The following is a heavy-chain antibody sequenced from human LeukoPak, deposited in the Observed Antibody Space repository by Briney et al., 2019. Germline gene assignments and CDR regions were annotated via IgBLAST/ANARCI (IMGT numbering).Heavy chain of an antibody. CDR2: ISYDGSNK. D-gene: IGHD5-18*01. Sequence: GSLRLSCAASGFTFSSYAMHWVRQAPGKGLEWVAVISYDGSNKYYADFVKGRFTISRDNSKNTLYLQMNSLRAEDTAVYYCARESGTAMVTFLDYWGQGTLVTVSS. CDR1: GFTFSSYA. CDR3: ARESGTAMVTFLDY. V-gene: IGHV3-30*04. J-gene: IGHJ4*02.